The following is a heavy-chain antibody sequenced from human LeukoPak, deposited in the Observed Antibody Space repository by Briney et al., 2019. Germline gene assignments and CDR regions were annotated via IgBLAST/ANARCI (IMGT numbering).Heavy chain of an antibody. J-gene: IGHJ6*02. CDR2: INPNSGGT. V-gene: IGHV1-2*02. Sequence: ASVKVSCKASGYTFTGYYMHWVRQAPGQGLEWMGWINPNSGGTNYAQKFQGRVTMTRDTSISTAYMELSRLRSDDTAVYYCARDLMAYYDILTGYHPLTTDDYGMDVWGQGTTVTVSS. CDR1: GYTFTGYY. CDR3: ARDLMAYYDILTGYHPLTTDDYGMDV. D-gene: IGHD3-9*01.